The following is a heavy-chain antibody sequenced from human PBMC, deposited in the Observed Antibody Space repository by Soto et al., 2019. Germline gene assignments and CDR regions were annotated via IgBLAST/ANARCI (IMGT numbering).Heavy chain of an antibody. V-gene: IGHV1-69*01. J-gene: IGHJ4*02. CDR1: RGTYRSYA. CDR3: ASNNRASYHFDY. D-gene: IGHD3-16*02. Sequence: QVRLVQSGAEVKKTGSSVKVSCKASRGTYRSYAISWVRQAPGQGLEWMGGIIPIFGTTNYAQKLHDRVRITADESTSPDYMDLSSLSSDDTAVYYCASNNRASYHFDYWGQGTLVTVSS. CDR2: IIPIFGTT.